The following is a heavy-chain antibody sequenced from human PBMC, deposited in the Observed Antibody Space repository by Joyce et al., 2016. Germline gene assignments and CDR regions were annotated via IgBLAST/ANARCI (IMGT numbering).Heavy chain of an antibody. V-gene: IGHV5-51*01. J-gene: IGHJ4*02. CDR3: VKIATTGWYGAPFDN. CDR1: GYKFSTYW. Sequence: EVQLVQSGAEVKKPGESLRISCKGSGYKFSTYWIGWVRQMPGKGLEWIAIIYPGDSDIRYSPSVEGQVRISADKSIDTAYLQWSSLKASDTAMYYCVKIATTGWYGAPFDNWGQGTLVTVSS. CDR2: IYPGDSDI. D-gene: IGHD6-19*01.